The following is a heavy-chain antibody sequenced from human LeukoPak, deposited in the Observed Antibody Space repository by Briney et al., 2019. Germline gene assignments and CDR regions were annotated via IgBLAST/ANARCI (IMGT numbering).Heavy chain of an antibody. CDR2: ISYDGSNK. CDR3: AKGRIAAAGTPYYFDY. Sequence: GGSLRLSCAASGFTFSSYGMHWVRQAPGKGLEWVACISYDGSNKYYADSVKGRFTISRDNSKNTLYLQMNSLRAEDTAVYYCAKGRIAAAGTPYYFDYWGQGTLVTVSS. J-gene: IGHJ4*02. CDR1: GFTFSSYG. V-gene: IGHV3-30*18. D-gene: IGHD6-13*01.